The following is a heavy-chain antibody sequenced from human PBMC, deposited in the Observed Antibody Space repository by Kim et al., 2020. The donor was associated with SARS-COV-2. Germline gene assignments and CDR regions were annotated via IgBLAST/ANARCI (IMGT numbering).Heavy chain of an antibody. CDR1: GFTFSSYA. V-gene: IGHV3-23*01. CDR2: ISGSGGST. CDR3: AKDLAAYRYGDFGYFDY. J-gene: IGHJ4*02. Sequence: GGSLRLSCAASGFTFSSYAMSWVRQAPGKGLEWVSAISGSGGSTYYADSVKGRFTISRDNSKNTLYLQMNSLRAEDTAVYYCAKDLAAYRYGDFGYFDYWGQGTLVTVSS. D-gene: IGHD4-17*01.